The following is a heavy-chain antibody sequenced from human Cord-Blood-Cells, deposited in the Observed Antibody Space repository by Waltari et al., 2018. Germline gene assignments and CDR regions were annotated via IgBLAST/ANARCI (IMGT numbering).Heavy chain of an antibody. J-gene: IGHJ4*02. CDR1: GGSISSSSYY. V-gene: IGHV4-39*01. CDR3: ARQPYDFWSGYYLDY. D-gene: IGHD3-3*01. CDR2: IYYSGST. Sequence: QLQLQESGPGLVKPSETLSLTCTVSGGSISSSSYYWGWIRQPPGKGLEGIGSIYYSGSTYYDPSLKGRVTISVDTAKNQFSLKLSSVTAADTAVYYCARQPYDFWSGYYLDYWGQGTLVTVSS.